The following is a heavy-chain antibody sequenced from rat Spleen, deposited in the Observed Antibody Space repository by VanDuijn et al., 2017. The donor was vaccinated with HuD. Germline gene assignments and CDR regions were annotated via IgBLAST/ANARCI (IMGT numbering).Heavy chain of an antibody. CDR1: GFTFSHYD. D-gene: IGHD4-3*01. CDR2: ISYDGSST. Sequence: EVQLVESGGGLVQPGRSMKLSCAASGFTFSHYDMAWVRQAPKKGLEWVAFISYDGSSTYYRDSVKGRFTISRDNAKSTLCLQMDSLRSEDTATYYCVRQDTSGYSNWFTYWGQGTLVTVSS. J-gene: IGHJ3*01. CDR3: VRQDTSGYSNWFTY. V-gene: IGHV5-7*01.